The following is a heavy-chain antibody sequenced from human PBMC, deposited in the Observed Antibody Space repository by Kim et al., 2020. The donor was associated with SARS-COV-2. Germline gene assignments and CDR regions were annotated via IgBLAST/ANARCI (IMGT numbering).Heavy chain of an antibody. CDR3: AKDREDTAMARITDAFDI. Sequence: GGSLRLSCAASGFTFSSYAMSWVRQAPGKGLEWVSAISGSGGSTYYADSVKGRFTISRDNSKNTLYLQMNSLRAEDTAVYYCAKDREDTAMARITDAFDIWGQGTMVTVSS. D-gene: IGHD5-18*01. CDR2: ISGSGGST. CDR1: GFTFSSYA. V-gene: IGHV3-23*01. J-gene: IGHJ3*02.